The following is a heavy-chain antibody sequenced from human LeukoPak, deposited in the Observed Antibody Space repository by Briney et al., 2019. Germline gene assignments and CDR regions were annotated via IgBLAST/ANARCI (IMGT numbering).Heavy chain of an antibody. CDR1: GYSISRSNVY. D-gene: IGHD3-22*01. J-gene: IGHJ4*02. Sequence: SETLSLTCTVSGYSISRSNVYCGWIRQPPGKGLEWIGSNRYGGSTYYNPSRKSRVTISVDTSKPKFSLNLSSVTAADTAVYYCAGRAGGYYPFDNWGQGTLVTVSS. CDR3: AGRAGGYYPFDN. CDR2: NRYGGST. V-gene: IGHV4-39*01.